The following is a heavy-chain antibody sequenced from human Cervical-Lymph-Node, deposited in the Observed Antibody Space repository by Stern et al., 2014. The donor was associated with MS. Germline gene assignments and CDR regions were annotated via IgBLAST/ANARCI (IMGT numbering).Heavy chain of an antibody. Sequence: QVQLVESGGGLVKPGGSLRLSCEASGFTFSDYYMSWIRQAPGKGLEWVSYISTSGITIYYADSVKGRFPIFRVHAKNSLSQQMNSLRAEDTAVYYCEAVSRESEEYNFDYWGQGTLVTVSS. V-gene: IGHV3-11*01. CDR2: ISTSGITI. CDR3: EAVSRESEEYNFDY. D-gene: IGHD3-10*01. CDR1: GFTFSDYY. J-gene: IGHJ4*02.